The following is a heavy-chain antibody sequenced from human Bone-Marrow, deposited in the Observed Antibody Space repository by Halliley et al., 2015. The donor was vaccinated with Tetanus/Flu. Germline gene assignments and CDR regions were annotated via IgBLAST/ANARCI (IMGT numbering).Heavy chain of an antibody. CDR2: INHGGSP. J-gene: IGHJ4*02. D-gene: IGHD6-19*01. V-gene: IGHV4-34*01. Sequence: RGLGGFGEINHGGSPNYTPSLKSRFPISVAPSKNHFPLKLGSVTAADTAVYYCASRSGWYFSYWGQGTLVTVSS. CDR3: ASRSGWYFSY.